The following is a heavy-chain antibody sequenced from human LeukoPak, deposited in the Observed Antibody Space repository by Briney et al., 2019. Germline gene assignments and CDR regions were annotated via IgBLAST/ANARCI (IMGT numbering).Heavy chain of an antibody. V-gene: IGHV3-23*01. Sequence: GGSLRLSCAASGFTFSSYAMSWVRQAPGKGLEWASAISGSGGGTYYADSVKGRFTISRDNSKNTLYLQMNSLRAEDTAVYYCAKVGILTGYYLDYWGRGTLVTVSS. D-gene: IGHD3-9*01. J-gene: IGHJ4*02. CDR1: GFTFSSYA. CDR2: ISGSGGGT. CDR3: AKVGILTGYYLDY.